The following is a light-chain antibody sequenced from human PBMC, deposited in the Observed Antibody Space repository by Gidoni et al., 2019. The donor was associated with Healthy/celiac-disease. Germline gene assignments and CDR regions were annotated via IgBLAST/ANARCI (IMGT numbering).Light chain of an antibody. J-gene: IGKJ2*04. Sequence: VIWLTQSPSLLSASTGDRVTISCLMSQGISSYLAWYQQKPGKAPELLIYAASTLQSRVPSRFSGSGSGTDFTLTISCLQSEDFATYYCQQYYSFPMCSFGQXTKLEIK. CDR1: QGISSY. CDR3: QQYYSFPMCS. V-gene: IGKV1D-8*01. CDR2: AAS.